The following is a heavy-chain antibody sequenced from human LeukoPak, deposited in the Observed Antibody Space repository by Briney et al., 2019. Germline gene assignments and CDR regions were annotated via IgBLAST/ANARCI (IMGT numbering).Heavy chain of an antibody. CDR3: ARGEVIISY. D-gene: IGHD3-10*01. J-gene: IGHJ4*02. CDR2: INHSGST. Sequence: SETLSLTCAVYGGSFSGYYWSWIRQPPGKGLEWIGEINHSGSTNYNPSLKSRVTISVDTSKNQFSLKLGSVTAADTAVYYCARGEVIISYWGQGTLVTVSS. V-gene: IGHV4-34*01. CDR1: GGSFSGYY.